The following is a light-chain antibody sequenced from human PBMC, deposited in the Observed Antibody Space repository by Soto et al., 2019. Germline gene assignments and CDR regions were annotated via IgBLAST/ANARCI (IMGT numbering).Light chain of an antibody. J-gene: IGKJ1*01. V-gene: IGKV1-5*01. CDR3: QHYNCYSEA. CDR1: QSISNW. CDR2: HAS. Sequence: DIQMAQSPCTLPASVRDRVTIPCRASQSISNWLAWYQQKPGTAPKLLIYHASTLESGVPSRFSGSGSGTEFTLTISSLPPDDFATYYCQHYNCYSEAFGQGTKVDIK.